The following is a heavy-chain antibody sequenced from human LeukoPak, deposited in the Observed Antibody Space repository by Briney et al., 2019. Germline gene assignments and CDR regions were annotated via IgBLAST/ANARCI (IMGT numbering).Heavy chain of an antibody. CDR1: GGSVSSGSYY. V-gene: IGHV4-61*01. D-gene: IGHD4-17*01. Sequence: PSETLSLTCTVPGGSVSSGSYYWSWIRQPPGKGLEWIGYIYYSGSTNYNPSLKSRVTISVDTSKNQFSLKLSSVTAADTAVYYCARGYGDHGFDYWGQGTLVTVSS. CDR2: IYYSGST. CDR3: ARGYGDHGFDY. J-gene: IGHJ4*02.